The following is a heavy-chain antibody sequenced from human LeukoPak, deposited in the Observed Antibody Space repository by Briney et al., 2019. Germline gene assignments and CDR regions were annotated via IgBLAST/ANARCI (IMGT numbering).Heavy chain of an antibody. D-gene: IGHD3-22*01. CDR2: IYPGDSDT. CDR1: GYSFTSYW. J-gene: IGHJ6*03. Sequence: GESLKISCMGSGYSFTSYWIGWVRQMPGKGLEWMGIIYPGDSDTRYSPSFQGQVTISADKSISTAYLQWSSLKASDTAMYYCARSRRGYYDSSGYYAYYYYYMDVWGKGTTVTVSS. V-gene: IGHV5-51*01. CDR3: ARSRRGYYDSSGYYAYYYYYMDV.